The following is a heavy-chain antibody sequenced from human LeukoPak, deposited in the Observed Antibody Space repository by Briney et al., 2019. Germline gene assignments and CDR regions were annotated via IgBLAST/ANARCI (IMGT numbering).Heavy chain of an antibody. V-gene: IGHV3-72*01. CDR3: ARGFHSFDI. J-gene: IGHJ3*02. CDR1: GFIFSDHY. CDR2: SRNKANSYST. Sequence: PGGSLRLSCAASGFIFSDHYMDWVRQAPGKGLEWVACSRNKANSYSTVYAASVQGRFTISRDESKNSLYLQMNSLITEDTAVYFCARGFHSFDIWGQGTMVTVSS.